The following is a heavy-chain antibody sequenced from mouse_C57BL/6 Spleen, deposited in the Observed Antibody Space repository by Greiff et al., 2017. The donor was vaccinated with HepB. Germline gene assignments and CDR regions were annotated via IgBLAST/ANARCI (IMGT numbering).Heavy chain of an antibody. V-gene: IGHV1-22*01. CDR3: ARGVYSNSLSWFAY. J-gene: IGHJ3*01. D-gene: IGHD2-5*01. CDR2: INPNNGGT. Sequence: EVQLQQSGPELVKPGASVKMSCKASGYTFTDYNMHWVKQSHGKSLEWIGYINPNNGGTSYNQKFKGKATLTVNKSSSTAYMELRSLTSEDSAVYYCARGVYSNSLSWFAYWGQGTLVTVSA. CDR1: GYTFTDYN.